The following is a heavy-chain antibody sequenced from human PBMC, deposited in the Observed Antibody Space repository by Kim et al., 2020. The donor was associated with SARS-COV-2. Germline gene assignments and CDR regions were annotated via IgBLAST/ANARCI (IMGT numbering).Heavy chain of an antibody. D-gene: IGHD2-15*01. J-gene: IGHJ5*01. CDR2: ISNTGVTT. Sequence: GGSLRLSCAASGFTFSTYAMSWVRQAPGKGLAWVSTISNTGVTTYYADSVKGRFIISRDNSKNTLYLQMNSLTAEDTAVYYCAVRCGLGVVVAPPGSWG. CDR3: AVRCGLGVVVAPPGS. CDR1: GFTFSTYA. V-gene: IGHV3-23*01.